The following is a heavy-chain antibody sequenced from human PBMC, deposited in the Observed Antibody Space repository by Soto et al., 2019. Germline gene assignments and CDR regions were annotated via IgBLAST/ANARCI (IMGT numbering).Heavy chain of an antibody. CDR2: INAGNGNT. Sequence: QVQLVQSGAEVKKPGASVKVSCKASGYTFTSYAMHWVRQAPGQRLEWMGWINAGNGNTKYSQKFQGRVTITRDTSASTASMELSSLRSDDTAVYYCARSSSGWYTFDYWGQGTLVTVSS. V-gene: IGHV1-3*01. J-gene: IGHJ4*02. D-gene: IGHD6-19*01. CDR1: GYTFTSYA. CDR3: ARSSSGWYTFDY.